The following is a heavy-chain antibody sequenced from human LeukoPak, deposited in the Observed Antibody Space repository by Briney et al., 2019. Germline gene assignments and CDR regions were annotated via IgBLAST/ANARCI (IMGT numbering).Heavy chain of an antibody. Sequence: PSETLSLTCTVSGGPLSSYFWIWIRQPPGKGLEWIAYIHANGDTNYNPSLKSRMTQSVDTSKNQFSLRLSSVTAADTAVYYCARRPANWNYGAFDVWGQGTMVTVS. D-gene: IGHD1-7*01. CDR2: IHANGDT. CDR1: GGPLSSYF. J-gene: IGHJ3*01. V-gene: IGHV4-59*08. CDR3: ARRPANWNYGAFDV.